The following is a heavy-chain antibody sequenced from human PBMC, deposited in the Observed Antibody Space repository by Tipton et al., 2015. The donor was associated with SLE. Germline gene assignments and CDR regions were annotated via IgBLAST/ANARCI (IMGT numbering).Heavy chain of an antibody. V-gene: IGHV4-61*01. CDR1: GGSVSSGSYY. Sequence: LRLSCTVSGGSVSSGSYYWSWIRQPPGKGLEWIGYIYYSGSTNYNPSLKSRVTISVDTSKNQFSLKLSSVTAADTAVYYCAGGSYYYFDYWGQGTLVTVSS. J-gene: IGHJ4*02. CDR3: AGGSYYYFDY. D-gene: IGHD1-26*01. CDR2: IYYSGST.